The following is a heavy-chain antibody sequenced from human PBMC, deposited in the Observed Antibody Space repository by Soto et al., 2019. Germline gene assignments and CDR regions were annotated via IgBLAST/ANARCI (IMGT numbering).Heavy chain of an antibody. D-gene: IGHD6-13*01. CDR2: IYYSGST. CDR1: GGSISSYY. CDR3: ARDQYSRYSSSWYYFDY. Sequence: SETLSLTCTVSGGSISSYYWSWIRQPPGKGLEWIGYIYYSGSTNYNPSLKSRVTISVDTSKNQFSLKLSSVTAADTAVYYCARDQYSRYSSSWYYFDYWGQGTLVTVSS. V-gene: IGHV4-59*01. J-gene: IGHJ4*02.